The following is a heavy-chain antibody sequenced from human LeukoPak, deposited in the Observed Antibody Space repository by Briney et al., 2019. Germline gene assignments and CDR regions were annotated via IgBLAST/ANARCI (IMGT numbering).Heavy chain of an antibody. Sequence: GGSLRLSCAASGFTFSSYDMHWVRQATGKGLEWVSAIGTAGDTYYPGSVKGRFTISRENAKNSLYLQMNSLRAGDTAVYYCARDRRSNWFDPWGQGTLVTVSS. V-gene: IGHV3-13*01. CDR1: GFTFSSYD. J-gene: IGHJ5*02. CDR3: ARDRRSNWFDP. CDR2: IGTAGDT.